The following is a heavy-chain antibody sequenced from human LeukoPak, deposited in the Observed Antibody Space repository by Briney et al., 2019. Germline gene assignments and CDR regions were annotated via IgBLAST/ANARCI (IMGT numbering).Heavy chain of an antibody. J-gene: IGHJ4*02. CDR2: IYHSGST. CDR1: GGSISSGGYY. D-gene: IGHD5-12*01. V-gene: IGHV4-30-2*01. Sequence: PSETLSLTCTVSGGSISSGGYYWSWIRQPPGKGLEWIGYIYHSGSTYYNPSLKSRVTISVDRSKNQFSLKLSSVTAADTAVYYCASGWLRYYYFDNWGQGILVTVSS. CDR3: ASGWLRYYYFDN.